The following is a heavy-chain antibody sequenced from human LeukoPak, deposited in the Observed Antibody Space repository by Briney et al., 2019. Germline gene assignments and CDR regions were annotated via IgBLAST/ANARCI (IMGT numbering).Heavy chain of an antibody. D-gene: IGHD6-19*01. CDR3: ARGSRSSGWYLNYYYMDV. CDR1: GYTFTSYD. Sequence: ASVKVSCRASGYTFTSYDINWVRQATGQGLEWMGWMNPNSGNTGYAQKFQGRVTTTRNTSISTAYMELSSLRSEDTAVYYCARGSRSSGWYLNYYYMDVWGKGTTVTVSS. V-gene: IGHV1-8*01. J-gene: IGHJ6*03. CDR2: MNPNSGNT.